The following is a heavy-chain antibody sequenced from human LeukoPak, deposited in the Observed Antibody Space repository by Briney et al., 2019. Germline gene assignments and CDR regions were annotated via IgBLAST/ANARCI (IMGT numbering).Heavy chain of an antibody. J-gene: IGHJ6*04. CDR3: ARDRALFIPLDV. CDR1: GYSISSDHY. Sequence: SETLSLTCAVSGYSISSDHYWGWIRQPPGKGLEWIGSIYHSGSTYYNPFLKSRVTISVDTSKNQFSLKLSSVTAADTAVYYCARDRALFIPLDVWGKGTTVTVSS. V-gene: IGHV4-38-2*02. CDR2: IYHSGST. D-gene: IGHD2-21*01.